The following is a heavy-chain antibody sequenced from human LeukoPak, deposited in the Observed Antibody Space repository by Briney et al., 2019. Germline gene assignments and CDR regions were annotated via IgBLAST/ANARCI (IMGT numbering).Heavy chain of an antibody. CDR3: AREVNSRPNYYFDY. CDR1: GASISSSTYH. CDR2: IYYRGRT. D-gene: IGHD1/OR15-1a*01. Sequence: PSETLSLTCNVSGASISSSTYHWGWIRQPPGKGLEWIASIYYRGRTYYNPSLKSRVTISVDTSKNQFSLKLSSVTAADTAVYYCAREVNSRPNYYFDYWGQGTLVTVSS. J-gene: IGHJ4*02. V-gene: IGHV4-39*07.